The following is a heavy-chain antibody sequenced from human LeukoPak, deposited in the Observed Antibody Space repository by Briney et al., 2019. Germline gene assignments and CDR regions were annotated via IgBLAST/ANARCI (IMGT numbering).Heavy chain of an antibody. CDR1: GFTVCSDY. CDR3: ARDPGLPNGMAV. J-gene: IGHJ6*02. V-gene: IGHV3-66*01. Sequence: GGSLRLSCAASGFTVCSDYMSWVRQAPGKGLEWVSTIYRGDSTYYADSVKGRFTISRDNSKNTLYLQLNSLRAEDTAVYYCARDPGLPNGMAVWGQGTTVTVSS. CDR2: IYRGDST.